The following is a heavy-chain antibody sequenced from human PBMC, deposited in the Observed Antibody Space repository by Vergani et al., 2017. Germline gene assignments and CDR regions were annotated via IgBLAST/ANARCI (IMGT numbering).Heavy chain of an antibody. CDR3: ATRYCSSTSCYYRYYYGTDV. D-gene: IGHD2-2*01. Sequence: QVQLVQSGAEVKKPGASVKVSCKVSGYTLTELSMHWVRQAPGKGLEWMGGFDPEDGETIYAQKFQGRVTMTEDTSTDTAYMELSSLRSEDTAVYYCATRYCSSTSCYYRYYYGTDVWGQGTTVTVSS. V-gene: IGHV1-24*01. CDR1: GYTLTELS. J-gene: IGHJ6*02. CDR2: FDPEDGET.